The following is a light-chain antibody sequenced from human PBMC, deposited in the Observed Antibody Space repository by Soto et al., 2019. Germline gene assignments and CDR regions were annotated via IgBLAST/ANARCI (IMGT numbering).Light chain of an antibody. V-gene: IGLV2-14*01. J-gene: IGLJ1*01. CDR2: EVT. Sequence: QSALTQPASVSGSPGQSITISCTGTNSDVGRYNYVSWYQQQPGKAPKLIIYEVTDRPSGVSNRFSGSKSGNTASLTISGLQAEDEAEYYCSSYTNINTRACVFGTGTKLTVL. CDR3: SSYTNINTRACV. CDR1: NSDVGRYNY.